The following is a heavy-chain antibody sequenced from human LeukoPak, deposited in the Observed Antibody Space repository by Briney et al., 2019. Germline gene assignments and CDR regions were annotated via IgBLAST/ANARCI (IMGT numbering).Heavy chain of an antibody. CDR2: ISSSGSTI. CDR1: GFTFSSYE. J-gene: IGHJ4*02. D-gene: IGHD3-10*01. CDR3: ARGTMVRGVIKI. V-gene: IGHV3-48*03. Sequence: GGSLRLSCAASGFTFSSYEMNWVRQAPGKGLEWVSYISSSGSTIYYADSVKGRFTISRDNAKNSLYLQMNSLRAEDTAVYYCARGTMVRGVIKIWGQGTLVTVSS.